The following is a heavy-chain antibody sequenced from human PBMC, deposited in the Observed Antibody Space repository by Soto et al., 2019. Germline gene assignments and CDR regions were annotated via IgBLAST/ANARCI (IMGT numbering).Heavy chain of an antibody. V-gene: IGHV4-34*01. CDR2: IDHSGYT. Sequence: SETLSLTCAVYGGSFSGYYWNWIRQPPGKGLEWIGEIDHSGYTNYNPSLKSRVTISVDTSKSQFSLRLTSVTAADTAVYYCARVRDWFDPWGQGTLVTVSS. CDR3: ARVRDWFDP. CDR1: GGSFSGYY. J-gene: IGHJ5*02. D-gene: IGHD3-3*01.